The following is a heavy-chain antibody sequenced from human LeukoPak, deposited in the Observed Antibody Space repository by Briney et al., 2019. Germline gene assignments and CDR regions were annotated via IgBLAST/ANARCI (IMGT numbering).Heavy chain of an antibody. J-gene: IGHJ4*02. D-gene: IGHD1-26*01. V-gene: IGHV3-21*01. CDR1: VFIFSTYT. Sequence: GGSLSLSCVTSVFIFSTYTMHWVRQSPGGALEWVSSVSSSSRFIYYAESMKGRFTISRDDAKSSVFLQMDSLRAEDTAVYYCAKGDTTWEGFFDSWGQGTLVTVSS. CDR2: VSSSSRFI. CDR3: AKGDTTWEGFFDS.